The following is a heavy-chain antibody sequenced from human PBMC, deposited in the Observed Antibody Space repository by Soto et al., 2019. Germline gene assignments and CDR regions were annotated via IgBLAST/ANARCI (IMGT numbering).Heavy chain of an antibody. CDR1: GYTFTSYG. CDR2: ISAYNGNT. Sequence: ASVKVSCKASGYTFTSYGISWVRQAPGQGLEWMGWISAYNGNTNYAQKLQGRVTMTTDTSTSTAYMELRSLRSDDTAVYYCVSVLYSSSRDYFDYWGQGTLVT. V-gene: IGHV1-18*01. CDR3: VSVLYSSSRDYFDY. D-gene: IGHD6-6*01. J-gene: IGHJ4*02.